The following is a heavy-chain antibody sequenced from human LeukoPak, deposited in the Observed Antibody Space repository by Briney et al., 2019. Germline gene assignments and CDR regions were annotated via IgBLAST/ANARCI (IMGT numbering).Heavy chain of an antibody. D-gene: IGHD6-13*01. CDR2: IYYSGST. V-gene: IGHV4-59*01. Sequence: PSETLSLTCTVSGGSISSYYWSWIRQPPGKGLEWIGYIYYSGSTNYNPSLKSRVTISVDTSKNQFSLKLSSVTAADTAVYYCARWAAAAGGLGDYWGQGTLVTVSS. CDR3: ARWAAAAGGLGDY. J-gene: IGHJ4*02. CDR1: GGSISSYY.